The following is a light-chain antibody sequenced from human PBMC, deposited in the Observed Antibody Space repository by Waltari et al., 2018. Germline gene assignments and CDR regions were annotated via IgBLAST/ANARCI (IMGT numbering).Light chain of an antibody. V-gene: IGLV3-21*04. CDR2: YDS. CDR1: HIGSTS. Sequence: SYVVTQSPSVSVAPGETARITCGGDHIGSTSVHWYQQRPGQAPVLVISYDSDRPSGIPERFSGSNSGNTATLTISWVEAEDEADYYCLVWHSTTDHHGVFGGGTKLTVL. J-gene: IGLJ2*01. CDR3: LVWHSTTDHHGV.